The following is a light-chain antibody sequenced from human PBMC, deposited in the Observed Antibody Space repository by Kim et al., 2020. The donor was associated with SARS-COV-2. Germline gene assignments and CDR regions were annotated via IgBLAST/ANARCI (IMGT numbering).Light chain of an antibody. J-gene: IGKJ4*01. V-gene: IGKV3-11*01. CDR3: QQRRTWPLT. CDR1: QSILTY. CDR2: DAS. Sequence: EIVLTQSPATLSLSPGERATLSCRASQSILTYLAWYQQRPGQAPRLLIHDASDRATGIPARFSGSGSGTDFTLTISSLDPEDFAVYYCQQRRTWPLTFGGGTKLEIK.